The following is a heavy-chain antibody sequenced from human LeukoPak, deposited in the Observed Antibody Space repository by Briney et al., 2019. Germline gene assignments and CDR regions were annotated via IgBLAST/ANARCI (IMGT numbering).Heavy chain of an antibody. CDR1: GFTFSSYA. CDR2: ISGSGGST. CDR3: AKDYHDSFDY. J-gene: IGHJ4*02. Sequence: GGSLRLSCAASGFTFSSYAMNWVRQAPGKGLEWVSAISGSGGSTDYADSVKGRFAISRDNSKNTLYLQMNSLRAEDTAVYYCAKDYHDSFDYWGLGTLVTVSS. D-gene: IGHD3-16*02. V-gene: IGHV3-23*01.